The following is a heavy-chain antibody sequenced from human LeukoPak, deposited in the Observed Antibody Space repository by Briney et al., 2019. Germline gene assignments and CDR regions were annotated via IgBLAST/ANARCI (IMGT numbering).Heavy chain of an antibody. CDR2: ISGSGGNT. CDR3: AGGSYGDYYFDY. CDR1: GFTFSDYA. V-gene: IGHV3-23*01. Sequence: PGGSLRLSCAASGFTFSDYAMNWVRQAPGKGLEWVSTISGSGGNTYYAGSVKGRFTISRDNAKNSLYLQMNSLRAEDTAVYYCAGGSYGDYYFDYWGQGTLVTVSS. D-gene: IGHD4-17*01. J-gene: IGHJ4*02.